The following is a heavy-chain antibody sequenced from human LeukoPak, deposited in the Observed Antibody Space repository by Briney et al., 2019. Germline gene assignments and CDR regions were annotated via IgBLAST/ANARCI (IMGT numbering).Heavy chain of an antibody. CDR1: GFTFSDYY. V-gene: IGHV3-11*04. CDR2: ISSSGTII. Sequence: GGSLRLSCAASGFTFSDYYMNWVRQAPGKGLEWVSYISSSGTIIYYADSVKGRFSISRDNAKNSLYLQMNSLRAEDTAVYYCARPGKCSSTSCYLDVWGQGTTVTVSS. D-gene: IGHD2-2*01. J-gene: IGHJ6*02. CDR3: ARPGKCSSTSCYLDV.